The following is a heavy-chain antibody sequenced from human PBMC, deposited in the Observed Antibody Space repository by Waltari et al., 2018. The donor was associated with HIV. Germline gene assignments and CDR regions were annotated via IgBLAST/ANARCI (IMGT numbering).Heavy chain of an antibody. Sequence: QVQLVQSGAEVKKPGASVKVSCEASGYTFTNYYIHWMRQAPGQGLEWMGMIDPSGDRTSYVPKFQGRVTMTRDTSTSTVYMELSSLRSEDTAVYYCARNSGLSDHGDYFDYWGQGTLVTVSS. CDR3: ARNSGLSDHGDYFDY. V-gene: IGHV1-46*01. CDR2: IDPSGDRT. J-gene: IGHJ4*02. D-gene: IGHD5-12*01. CDR1: GYTFTNYY.